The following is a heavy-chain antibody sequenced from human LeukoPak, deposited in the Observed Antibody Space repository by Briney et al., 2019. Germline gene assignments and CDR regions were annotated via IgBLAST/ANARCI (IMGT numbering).Heavy chain of an antibody. V-gene: IGHV3-30*18. Sequence: GRSLRLSCAASGFTFSNYGMHWVRQAPGKGLEWVGFVSFDGSNKYYGDSVKGRFTISRDNSKNTLHLQMDSLRAEDTAVYYCAKDVNSYGYKDYWGQGTLVTVSS. D-gene: IGHD5-18*01. CDR3: AKDVNSYGYKDY. CDR2: VSFDGSNK. J-gene: IGHJ4*02. CDR1: GFTFSNYG.